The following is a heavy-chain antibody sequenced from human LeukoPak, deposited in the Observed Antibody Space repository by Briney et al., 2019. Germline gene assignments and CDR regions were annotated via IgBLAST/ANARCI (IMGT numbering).Heavy chain of an antibody. J-gene: IGHJ5*02. CDR2: INPNSGNT. CDR3: AKSVGPGGSSYNWFDP. D-gene: IGHD1-26*01. V-gene: IGHV1-8*01. Sequence: GASVKVSCKASGYTFTNYDINWVRQATGQGLEWMGLINPNSGNTGYAQKFQGRVTMTRQTSISTAYMYLSSLKSEDTAVYYCAKSVGPGGSSYNWFDPWGQGTLVTVSS. CDR1: GYTFTNYD.